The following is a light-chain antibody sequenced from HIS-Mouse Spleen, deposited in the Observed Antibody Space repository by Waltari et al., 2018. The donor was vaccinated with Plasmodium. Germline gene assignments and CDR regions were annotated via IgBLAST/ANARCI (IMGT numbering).Light chain of an antibody. J-gene: IGKJ2*01. Sequence: EIVLTQSPGTLSLSPGERATLSCSASQSVSSSYLAWYQQKPGQSTGLLIYGASSRATGIADRFSGSECETDFTLTISGLEPEDFAVYYFQQYGSSPYTFGQGTKLEIK. CDR2: GAS. CDR3: QQYGSSPYT. CDR1: QSVSSSY. V-gene: IGKV3-20*01.